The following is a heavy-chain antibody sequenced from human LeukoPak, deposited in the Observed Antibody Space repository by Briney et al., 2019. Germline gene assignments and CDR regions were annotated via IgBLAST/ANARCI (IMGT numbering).Heavy chain of an antibody. CDR1: GYTFTELS. J-gene: IGHJ3*02. Sequence: ASVKVSCKVSGYTFTELSMHWVRQAPGKGLEWMGGFDPEDGETIYAQKFQGRVTMTEDTSTDTAYMELSSLRSEDTAVYYCAADLLVNDAFDIWGQGTMGTVSS. CDR2: FDPEDGET. CDR3: AADLLVNDAFDI. V-gene: IGHV1-24*01. D-gene: IGHD2-21*01.